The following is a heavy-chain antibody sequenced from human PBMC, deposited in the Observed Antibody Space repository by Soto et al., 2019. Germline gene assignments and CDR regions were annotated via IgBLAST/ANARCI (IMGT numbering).Heavy chain of an antibody. CDR2: VHHSWGS. CDR3: ARQGFGPLHGLVDV. D-gene: IGHD3-10*01. Sequence: QVQLQESGPGLVKPSEPLSLSCTVSGGSFNSYSWSWFRQSPGKRMEWIGYVHHSWGSSYNPSLQSRVAISLDTSKSQFSLKVTSVTATDTAVYYCARQGFGPLHGLVDVWGQGTTVTVSS. V-gene: IGHV4-59*08. CDR1: GGSFNSYS. J-gene: IGHJ6*02.